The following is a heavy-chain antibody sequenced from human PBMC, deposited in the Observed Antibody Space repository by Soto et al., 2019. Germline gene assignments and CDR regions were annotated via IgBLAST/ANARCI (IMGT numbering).Heavy chain of an antibody. V-gene: IGHV3-66*01. J-gene: IGHJ6*03. CDR1: GFTVTSKY. CDR2: IQSGGST. D-gene: IGHD4-17*01. Sequence: DVQLVESGGGLVQPGGSLTLSSAGSGFTVTSKYMSWVRQAPGQGLEWVSLIQSGGSTFYADSVKGRFSISRDTSKNTVYLQMTGLRAEATAVYYCGRDAVHGSRGKDYGAHMEVWGK. CDR3: GRDAVHGSRGKDYGAHMEV.